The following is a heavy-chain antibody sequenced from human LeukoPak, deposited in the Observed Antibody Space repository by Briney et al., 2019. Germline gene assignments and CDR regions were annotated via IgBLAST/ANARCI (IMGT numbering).Heavy chain of an antibody. CDR1: GYTFTSYD. CDR3: ARSRTLAKPGDFGCLVGY. Sequence: ASVKVSCKASGYTFTSYDINWVRQATGQGLEWMGWMNPNSGNTGYAQKFQGRVTMTRNTSISTAYMELSSLRSEDTAVYYCARSRTLAKPGDFGCLVGYLGQGTLVTVSS. D-gene: IGHD2-21*02. CDR2: MNPNSGNT. V-gene: IGHV1-8*01. J-gene: IGHJ4*02.